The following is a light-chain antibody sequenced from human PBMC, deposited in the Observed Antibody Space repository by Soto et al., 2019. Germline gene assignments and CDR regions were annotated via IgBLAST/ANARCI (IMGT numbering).Light chain of an antibody. J-gene: IGLJ3*02. CDR3: QSYDSSLGGWV. CDR1: SSYIGAGYD. Sequence: QSVLTQPPSVSGAPGQRVTISCTGSSSYIGAGYDVHWYQQLPGTAPKLLSYANSNRPSGVPDRFSGSKSGTSASLAITGLQAEDEADYYCQSYDSSLGGWVFGGGTKRTVL. CDR2: ANS. V-gene: IGLV1-40*01.